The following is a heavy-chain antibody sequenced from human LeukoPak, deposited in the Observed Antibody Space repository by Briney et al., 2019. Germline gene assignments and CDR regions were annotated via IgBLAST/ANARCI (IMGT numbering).Heavy chain of an antibody. CDR2: IYPGGSDT. J-gene: IGHJ3*02. V-gene: IGHV5-51*01. D-gene: IGHD2-2*02. CDR3: ARQADGDIVVVPAAIGSDAFDI. CDR1: GYSFTSYW. Sequence: GESLKISCKGSGYSFTSYWIGWVRQMPGKGLEWMGIIYPGGSDTRYSPSFQGQVTISADKSISTAYLQWSSLKASDTAMYYCARQADGDIVVVPAAIGSDAFDIWGQGTMVTVSS.